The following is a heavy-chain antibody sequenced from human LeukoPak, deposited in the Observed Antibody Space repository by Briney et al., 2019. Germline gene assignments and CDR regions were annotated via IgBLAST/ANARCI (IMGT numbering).Heavy chain of an antibody. CDR3: AKGIWFGEFGDGVT. D-gene: IGHD3-10*01. J-gene: IGHJ4*02. CDR2: ISSGGSTI. CDR1: GFTFSDYY. V-gene: IGHV3-11*04. Sequence: GGSLRLSCAVSGFTFSDYYTSWIRQAPGKGLEWVSYISSGGSTISHADSVKGRFTISRDNAENSLYPQMNSLRAEDTAVYYCAKGIWFGEFGDGVTWGQGTLVTVSS.